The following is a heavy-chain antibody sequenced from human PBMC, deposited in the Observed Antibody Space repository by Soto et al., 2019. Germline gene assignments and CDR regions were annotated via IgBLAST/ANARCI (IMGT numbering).Heavy chain of an antibody. CDR3: VKDYRSSWYAYFDY. D-gene: IGHD6-13*01. CDR1: GFTFSSYA. CDR2: ISSNGGST. V-gene: IGHV3-64D*06. Sequence: PGCSLRLCCSASGFTFSSYAMHWVRQAPGKGLEYVSAISSNGGSTYYADSVKGRFTISRDNSKNTLYLQMSSLRAEDTAVYYCVKDYRSSWYAYFDYWGQGTLVTVSS. J-gene: IGHJ4*02.